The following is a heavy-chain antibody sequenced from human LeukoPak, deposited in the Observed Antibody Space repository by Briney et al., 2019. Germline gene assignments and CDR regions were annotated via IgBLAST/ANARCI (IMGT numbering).Heavy chain of an antibody. CDR1: GLTFTNYG. CDR2: IISSGART. CDR3: AKVRLAAAGPRDAFDI. Sequence: PGGSLRLSCAASGLTFTNYGMNWVRQAPGKGLEWVSGIISSGARTYYADSVKGRFTISRDNSKNTLYLQMNSLRAEDTAVYYCAKVRLAAAGPRDAFDIWGQGTMVTVSS. J-gene: IGHJ3*02. V-gene: IGHV3-23*01. D-gene: IGHD6-13*01.